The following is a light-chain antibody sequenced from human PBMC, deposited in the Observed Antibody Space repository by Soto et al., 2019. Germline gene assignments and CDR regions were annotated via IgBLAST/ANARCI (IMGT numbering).Light chain of an antibody. V-gene: IGLV2-14*01. CDR1: SSDVGGYNY. CDR2: EVN. J-gene: IGLJ1*01. Sequence: QSVLTQPASVSGSPGQSITISCTGTSSDVGGYNYVSWYQQHPGKAPKLMIYEVNNRPSGVSNRFSGSKSGNTASLTISGLQPEDEADYYCSSYTRNSTYVFGNGTKVTVL. CDR3: SSYTRNSTYV.